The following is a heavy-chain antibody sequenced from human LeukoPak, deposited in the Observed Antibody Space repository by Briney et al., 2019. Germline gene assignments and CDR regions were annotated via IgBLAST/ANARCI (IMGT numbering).Heavy chain of an antibody. CDR3: ARYGSSGWQKRSFDY. D-gene: IGHD6-19*01. Sequence: SETLSLTCAVYGVSFSGYYWSWIRQPPGKGLEWIGEINHSGSTNYNPSLKSRVTISVDTSKNQFSLKLSSVTAADTAVYYCARYGSSGWQKRSFDYWGQGTLVTVSS. CDR1: GVSFSGYY. CDR2: INHSGST. V-gene: IGHV4-34*01. J-gene: IGHJ4*02.